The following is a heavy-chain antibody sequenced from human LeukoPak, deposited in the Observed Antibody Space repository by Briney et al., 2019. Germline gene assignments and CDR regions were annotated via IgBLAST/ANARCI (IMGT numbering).Heavy chain of an antibody. Sequence: GGSLRLSCSASGFTFSSYAMHWVRKAPGKGLEYVSAISSNGGSTYYADSVKGRFTISRDNSKNTLYLQMSSLRAEDTAVYYCVKDRPKNRRTYYFDYWGQGTLVTVSS. CDR2: ISSNGGST. CDR1: GFTFSSYA. D-gene: IGHD1-14*01. CDR3: VKDRPKNRRTYYFDY. J-gene: IGHJ4*02. V-gene: IGHV3-64D*06.